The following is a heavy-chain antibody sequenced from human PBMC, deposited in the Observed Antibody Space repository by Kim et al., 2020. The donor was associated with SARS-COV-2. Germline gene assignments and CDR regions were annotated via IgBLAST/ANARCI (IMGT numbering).Heavy chain of an antibody. CDR1: GYSFTSYW. J-gene: IGHJ4*02. CDR3: ARQVIDPGEGYFDWLFGGGDY. V-gene: IGHV5-10-1*01. CDR2: IDPSDSYT. D-gene: IGHD3-9*01. Sequence: GESLKISCKGSGYSFTSYWISWVRQMPGKGLEWMGRIDPSDSYTNYSPSFQGHVTISADKSISTAYLQWSSLKASDTAMYYCARQVIDPGEGYFDWLFGGGDYWGQGTLVTVSS.